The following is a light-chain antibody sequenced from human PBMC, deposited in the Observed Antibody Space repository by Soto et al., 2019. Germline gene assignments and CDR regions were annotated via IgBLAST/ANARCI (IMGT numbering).Light chain of an antibody. Sequence: EIVLTQSPATLSLSPGERATLSCRASQSVSSYLAWYQQKPGQAPRLLIYDASNRATGISARFSGSGSGTDFTLTISSLEPEDFAVYYCQQRSNWPGTFGQGTELEIK. J-gene: IGKJ2*01. CDR2: DAS. CDR3: QQRSNWPGT. V-gene: IGKV3-11*01. CDR1: QSVSSY.